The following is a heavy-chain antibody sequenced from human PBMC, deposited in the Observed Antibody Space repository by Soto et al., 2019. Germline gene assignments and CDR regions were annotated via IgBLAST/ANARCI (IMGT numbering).Heavy chain of an antibody. CDR2: ISGSGGST. V-gene: IGHV3-23*01. J-gene: IGHJ4*02. Sequence: GGSLRLSCAASGFTFSSYAMSWVRQAPGKGLEWVSAISGSGGSTYYADSVKGRFTISRDNSKNTLYLQMNSLRAEDTAVYYCAKGYYGSGSYYNVNYNFDYWGQGTLVTVSS. D-gene: IGHD3-10*01. CDR1: GFTFSSYA. CDR3: AKGYYGSGSYYNVNYNFDY.